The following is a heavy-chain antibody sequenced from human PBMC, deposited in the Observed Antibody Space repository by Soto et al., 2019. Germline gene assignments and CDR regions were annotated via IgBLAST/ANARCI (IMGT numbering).Heavy chain of an antibody. V-gene: IGHV1-46*01. J-gene: IGHJ4*02. CDR2: INPSGGST. D-gene: IGHD6-13*01. Sequence: ASVKVSCEASGYTFTSYHIHWVRQTPGQGLEWMGIINPSGGSTSYAQKFQGRVTMTRDTSTSTVYMELSSLRSEDTAVYYCARDRVAAGKVYFDYWGQGTLVTVSS. CDR3: ARDRVAAGKVYFDY. CDR1: GYTFTSYH.